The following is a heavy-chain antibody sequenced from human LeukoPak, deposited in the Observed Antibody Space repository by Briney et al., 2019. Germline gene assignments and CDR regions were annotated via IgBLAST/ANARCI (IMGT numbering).Heavy chain of an antibody. CDR1: GYTFTSYG. Sequence: ASVKVSCKASGYTFTSYGISWVRQAPGQGLEWMGWISAYNGNTNYAQKLQGRVTMTTDTSTSTAYMELRSLRSDDTAVYYCARDPLAYCGGDCYSVGCVDYWGQGTLGTVSS. CDR3: ARDPLAYCGGDCYSVGCVDY. J-gene: IGHJ4*02. CDR2: ISAYNGNT. V-gene: IGHV1-18*01. D-gene: IGHD2-21*02.